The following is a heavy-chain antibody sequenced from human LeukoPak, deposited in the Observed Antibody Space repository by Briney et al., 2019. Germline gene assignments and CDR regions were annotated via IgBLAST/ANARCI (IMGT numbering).Heavy chain of an antibody. V-gene: IGHV3-30*02. Sequence: GGSLRLSCAASGFTFSSYGMQWVRQAPGKGLEWVAFIRFDGDRTYYADSVKGRFTISRDNSKNTLYLQMNSLRPEDTAVFYCARKPAGYCRGNHCPFYFDYWGQGTLVTVSS. CDR2: IRFDGDRT. D-gene: IGHD2-15*01. CDR1: GFTFSSYG. J-gene: IGHJ4*02. CDR3: ARKPAGYCRGNHCPFYFDY.